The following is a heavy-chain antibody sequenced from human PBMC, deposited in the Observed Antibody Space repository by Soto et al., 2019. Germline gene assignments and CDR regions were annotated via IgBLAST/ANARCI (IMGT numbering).Heavy chain of an antibody. D-gene: IGHD3-3*01. V-gene: IGHV4-34*01. CDR2: INHTGGT. CDR1: GGSVNGYY. Sequence: WETLSLTCAVYGGSVNGYYWNWIRHPPGKGLEWIGEINHTGGTHYNPSLKSRVTMSVDTSKNQFSLRLSSVTAADTAIYYCATRITVFGLMIPPFEPWGQGTQVTVSS. J-gene: IGHJ5*02. CDR3: ATRITVFGLMIPPFEP.